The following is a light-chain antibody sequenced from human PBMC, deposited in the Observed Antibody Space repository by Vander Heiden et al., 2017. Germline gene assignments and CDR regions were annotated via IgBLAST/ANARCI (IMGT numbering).Light chain of an antibody. Sequence: QSGLTQPPSVSKRLRQTATLTCTGNSNNVGNQGAAWLQQHQGHPPKLLSYRNNNRPSGISERLSASRSGNTASLTITGLQPEDEADYYCSAWDSSLSAYVFGTGTKVTVL. CDR2: RNN. J-gene: IGLJ1*01. CDR3: SAWDSSLSAYV. CDR1: SNNVGNQG. V-gene: IGLV10-54*01.